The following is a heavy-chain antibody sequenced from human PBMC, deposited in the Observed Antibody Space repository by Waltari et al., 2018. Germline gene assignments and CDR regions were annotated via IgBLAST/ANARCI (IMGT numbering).Heavy chain of an antibody. CDR2: IGDTGRRE. D-gene: IGHD5-12*01. CDR3: AKGGYGYDFNFFDP. V-gene: IGHV3-33*03. Sequence: QVHLVESGGGVVQPGTSLRLSCAASGFIFGDYAMHRVRQAPGKGPEWGAIIGDTGRREIYAVSVNGRFTVSRDNANRMLVLQMNSLRVEDTAVYFCAKGGYGYDFNFFDPWGQGTLVTVSS. CDR1: GFIFGDYA. J-gene: IGHJ5*02.